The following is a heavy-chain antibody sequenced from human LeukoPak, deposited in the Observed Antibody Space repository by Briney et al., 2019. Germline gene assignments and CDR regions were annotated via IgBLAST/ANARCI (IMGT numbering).Heavy chain of an antibody. V-gene: IGHV3-23*01. D-gene: IGHD5-18*01. CDR1: GFTFSSNP. CDR3: AKGVGYSYGFDY. J-gene: IGHJ4*02. Sequence: GGSLRLSCAASGFTFSSNPMSWVRQVPGKGLEWSSVISGIGGSTYYADSVRDRFTISIDISTNTLYLQMNSLTAEDTAVYYCAKGVGYSYGFDYWGQGTLVTVSS. CDR2: ISGIGGST.